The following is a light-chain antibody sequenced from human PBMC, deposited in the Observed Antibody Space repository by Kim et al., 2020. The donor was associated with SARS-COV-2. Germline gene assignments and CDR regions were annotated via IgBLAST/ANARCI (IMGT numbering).Light chain of an antibody. J-gene: IGKJ4*01. Sequence: EIVMTQSPATLSLSPGESVTLSCRASQTVSTYLAWYQQKGGQPPRLLIYRASTRATDIPGRFSGSGSGTEFTLTIHSLRSEDSATYYCQQCSKWPLTFGGGTKVDIK. V-gene: IGKV3-15*01. CDR1: QTVSTY. CDR3: QQCSKWPLT. CDR2: RAS.